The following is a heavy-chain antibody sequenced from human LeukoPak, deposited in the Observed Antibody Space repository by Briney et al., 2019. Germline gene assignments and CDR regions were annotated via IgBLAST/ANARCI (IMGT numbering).Heavy chain of an antibody. D-gene: IGHD1-14*01. J-gene: IGHJ6*03. CDR1: GFTFSGYW. V-gene: IGHV3-7*01. Sequence: GGSLRLSCAASGFTFSGYWMSWVRQAPGKGLEWVANIKQDGSDKNYVDSVKGRFTISRDNAKNSLYLQMNSLRVEDTAVYYCARDPYIRGVAEYYYYYYMDVWGKGTTVTVSS. CDR3: ARDPYIRGVAEYYYYYYMDV. CDR2: IKQDGSDK.